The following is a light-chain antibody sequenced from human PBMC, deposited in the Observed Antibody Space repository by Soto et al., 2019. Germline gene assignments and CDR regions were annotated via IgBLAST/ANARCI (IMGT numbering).Light chain of an antibody. CDR3: SSYAGSNNQV. Sequence: QSALTQPPSASGSPGQSVTIYCTGTSSDVGGYNYVSWYQQHPGKAPKLMIYEVSKRPSGVPDRFSGSKSGNTASLTVSGLQAEDEADYYCSSYAGSNNQVFGTGTKVTVL. CDR2: EVS. V-gene: IGLV2-8*01. J-gene: IGLJ1*01. CDR1: SSDVGGYNY.